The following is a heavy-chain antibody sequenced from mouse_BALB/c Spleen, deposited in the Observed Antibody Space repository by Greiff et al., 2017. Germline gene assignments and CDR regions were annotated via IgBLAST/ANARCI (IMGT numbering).Heavy chain of an antibody. D-gene: IGHD2-3*01. V-gene: IGHV3-6*02. J-gene: IGHJ3*01. CDR3: ARWLLGAY. Sequence: EVQRVESGPGLVKPSQSLSLTCSVTGYSITSGYYWNWIRQFPGNKLEWMGYISYDGSNNYNPSLKNRISITRDTSKNQFFLKLNSVTTEDTATYYCARWLLGAYWGQGTLVTVSA. CDR1: GYSITSGYY. CDR2: ISYDGSN.